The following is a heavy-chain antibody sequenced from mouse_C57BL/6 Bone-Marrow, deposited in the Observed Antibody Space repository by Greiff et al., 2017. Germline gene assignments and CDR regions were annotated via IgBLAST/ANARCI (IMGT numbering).Heavy chain of an antibody. Sequence: EVKLVESGGGLVKPGGSLKLSCAASGFTFSDYGMHWVRQAPEKGLEWVAYISSGSSTIYYADTVKGRFTISRDNAKKTLFLQMTSLRSESAAMSYCARDRYYYGSSWFAYWGQGTLVTVSA. CDR1: GFTFSDYG. J-gene: IGHJ3*01. D-gene: IGHD1-1*01. CDR2: ISSGSSTI. CDR3: ARDRYYYGSSWFAY. V-gene: IGHV5-17*01.